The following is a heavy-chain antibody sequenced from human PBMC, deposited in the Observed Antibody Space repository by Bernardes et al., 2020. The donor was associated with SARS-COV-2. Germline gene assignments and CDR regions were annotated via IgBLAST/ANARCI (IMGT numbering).Heavy chain of an antibody. CDR2: ISLSGNFK. J-gene: IGHJ6*02. Sequence: GGSLRLSCAASGFTFSTYTMNWVRQAPGKGLEWVSSISLSGNFKFSADSVKGRFTISRDNAKNSLYLQMSSLRAEDTAIYYCARRKSRSGWDLYGMDVWGQGTTVTVSS. D-gene: IGHD6-19*01. CDR3: ARRKSRSGWDLYGMDV. CDR1: GFTFSTYT. V-gene: IGHV3-21*04.